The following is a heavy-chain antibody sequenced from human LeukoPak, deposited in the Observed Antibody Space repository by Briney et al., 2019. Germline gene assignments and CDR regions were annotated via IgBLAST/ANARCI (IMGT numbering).Heavy chain of an antibody. CDR1: GFTFSSYS. CDR2: ISSSSSTI. V-gene: IGHV3-48*01. D-gene: IGHD3-22*01. Sequence: GGSLRLSCAGSGFTFSSYSMNWVRQAPGKGLEWVSYISSSSSTIYYADSVKGRFTISRDNAKNSLYLQMNSLRAEDTAVYYCARAGRSGYYYSSFGYWGQGTLVTVSS. CDR3: ARAGRSGYYYSSFGY. J-gene: IGHJ4*02.